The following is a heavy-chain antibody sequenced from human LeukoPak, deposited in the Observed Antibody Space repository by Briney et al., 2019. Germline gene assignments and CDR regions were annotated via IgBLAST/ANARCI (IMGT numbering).Heavy chain of an antibody. D-gene: IGHD6-6*01. Sequence: GGSLRLSCAASGFTFSSYWMHWVRHAPGKGLVWVSRINSDGSTTSNADSVKGRFTISRDNAKNTLYLKMNSLRAEHTAVYYCASTFEYSSSYYYYYYMDVWGKGTTVTVSS. V-gene: IGHV3-74*01. CDR1: GFTFSSYW. J-gene: IGHJ6*03. CDR3: ASTFEYSSSYYYYYYMDV. CDR2: INSDGSTT.